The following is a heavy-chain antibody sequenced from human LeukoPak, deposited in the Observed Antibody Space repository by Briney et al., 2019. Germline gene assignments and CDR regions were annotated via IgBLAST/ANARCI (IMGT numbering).Heavy chain of an antibody. Sequence: GGSLRLSCAASGVTFSSYGIHWVRQAPGKGLEWVAFIRYDGSNKYYADSVKGRFTISRDNAKNSLYLQMNSLRAEDTAVYYCARRSTSHDYWGQGTLVTVSS. J-gene: IGHJ4*02. V-gene: IGHV3-30*02. CDR1: GVTFSSYG. CDR3: ARRSTSHDY. CDR2: IRYDGSNK.